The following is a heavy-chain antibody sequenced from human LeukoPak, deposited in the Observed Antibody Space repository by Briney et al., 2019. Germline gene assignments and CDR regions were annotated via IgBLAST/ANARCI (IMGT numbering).Heavy chain of an antibody. CDR1: GFTFGDYA. D-gene: IGHD2-15*01. Sequence: GGSLRLSCTASGFTFGDYAMSWFRQAPGKGLEWVSAISGSGGSTYYADSVKGRFTISRDNSKNTLYLQMNSLRAEDTAVYYCARNAKVVAAKLYYYYYYMDVWGKGTTVTVSS. CDR2: ISGSGGST. CDR3: ARNAKVVAAKLYYYYYYMDV. J-gene: IGHJ6*03. V-gene: IGHV3-23*01.